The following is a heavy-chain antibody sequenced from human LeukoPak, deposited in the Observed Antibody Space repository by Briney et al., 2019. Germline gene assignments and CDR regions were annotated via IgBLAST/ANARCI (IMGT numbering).Heavy chain of an antibody. CDR3: ARGNYDFWSGSYTTTLDY. D-gene: IGHD3-3*01. V-gene: IGHV4-39*07. CDR1: GGSISSSSYY. CDR2: IYYSGST. J-gene: IGHJ4*02. Sequence: SETLSLTCTVSGGSISSSSYYWGWIRQPPGKGLEWIGSIYYSGSTYYNPSLKSRVTISVDTSKNQFSLKLSSVTAADTAVYYCARGNYDFWSGSYTTTLDYWGQGTLVTVSS.